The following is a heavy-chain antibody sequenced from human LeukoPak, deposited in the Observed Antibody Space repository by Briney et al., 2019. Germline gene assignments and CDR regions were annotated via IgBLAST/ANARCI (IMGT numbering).Heavy chain of an antibody. CDR2: INPNSGGT. V-gene: IGHV1-2*02. D-gene: IGHD3-22*01. CDR3: ASEYKYDSSGANAFDI. CDR1: GYTFTGYY. J-gene: IGHJ3*02. Sequence: GASVKVSCTASGYTFTGYYMHWVRQAPGQGLEWMGWINPNSGGTNYAQKFQGRVTMTRDTSISTAYMELSRLRSDDTAVYYCASEYKYDSSGANAFDIWGQGTMVTVSS.